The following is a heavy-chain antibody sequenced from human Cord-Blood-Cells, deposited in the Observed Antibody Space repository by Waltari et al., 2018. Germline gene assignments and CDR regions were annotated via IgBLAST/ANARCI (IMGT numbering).Heavy chain of an antibody. CDR1: GYTFTSYA. V-gene: IGHV1-3*01. Sequence: QVQLVQSGAEVKKPGASVKVSCKASGYTFTSYAMPWVRQAPGQRLEWMGWINAGNGNTKYSQKFQGRVTITRDTSASTAYMELSSLRSEDTAVYYCARDLNSPAAGSHFDYWGQGTLVTVSS. CDR3: ARDLNSPAAGSHFDY. J-gene: IGHJ4*02. CDR2: INAGNGNT. D-gene: IGHD2-2*01.